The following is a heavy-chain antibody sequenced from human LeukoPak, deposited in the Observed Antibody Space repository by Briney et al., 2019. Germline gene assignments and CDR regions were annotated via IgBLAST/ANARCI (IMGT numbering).Heavy chain of an antibody. CDR2: ISAYNGNT. CDR1: GYTFTSYG. J-gene: IGHJ4*02. CDR3: ARGDYYYDSSGSDYY. Sequence: ASVKVSCKASGYTFTSYGISWVRQAPGQGLEWMGWISAYNGNTNYAQKFQGRVTMTRNTSISTAYMELSSLRSEDTAVYYCARGDYYYDSSGSDYYWGQGTLVTVSS. D-gene: IGHD3-22*01. V-gene: IGHV1-18*01.